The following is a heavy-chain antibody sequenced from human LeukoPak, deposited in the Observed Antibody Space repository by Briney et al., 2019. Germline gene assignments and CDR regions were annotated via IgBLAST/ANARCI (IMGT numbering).Heavy chain of an antibody. V-gene: IGHV4-34*01. J-gene: IGHJ3*02. D-gene: IGHD6-13*01. CDR2: INHSGST. CDR1: GGSFSGYY. Sequence: PSETLSLTCAVYGGSFSGYYWSWLRQPPGKGLEWIGEINHSGSTNYNPSLKSRVTISVDTSKNQFSLKLSSVTAADTAVYYCARGGHSSSWYPNRVGAFDIWGQGTMVTVSS. CDR3: ARGGHSSSWYPNRVGAFDI.